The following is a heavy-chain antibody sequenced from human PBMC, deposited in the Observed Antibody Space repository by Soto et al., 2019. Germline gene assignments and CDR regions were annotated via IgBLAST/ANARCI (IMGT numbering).Heavy chain of an antibody. CDR2: IIPIFGTA. Sequence: KVSCKASGGTFSSYAISWVRQAPGQGLEWMGGIIPIFGTANYAQKFQGRVTITADESTSTAYMELSSLRSEDTAVYYCARDLDIVVVVAANYYYGMDVWGQGTTVTVSS. V-gene: IGHV1-69*01. CDR1: GGTFSSYA. D-gene: IGHD2-15*01. CDR3: ARDLDIVVVVAANYYYGMDV. J-gene: IGHJ6*02.